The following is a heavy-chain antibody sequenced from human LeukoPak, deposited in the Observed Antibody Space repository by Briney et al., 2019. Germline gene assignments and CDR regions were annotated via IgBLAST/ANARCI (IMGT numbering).Heavy chain of an antibody. CDR1: GFTFSSYA. V-gene: IGHV3-23*01. CDR3: AKDNKVVPAATPDY. J-gene: IGHJ4*02. D-gene: IGHD2-2*02. CDR2: ISGSGGST. Sequence: GGSLRLSCAASGFTFSSYAMSWVRQAPGKGLEWVSAISGSGGSTYYADSVKGRFTISRDNSKNTLYLQMNSLRAEDTAVYYCAKDNKVVPAATPDYWGREPWSPSPQ.